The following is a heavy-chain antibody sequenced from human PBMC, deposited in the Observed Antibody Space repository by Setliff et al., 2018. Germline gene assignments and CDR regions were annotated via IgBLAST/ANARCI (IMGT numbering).Heavy chain of an antibody. CDR3: AKPQVELRWGFES. D-gene: IGHD1-7*01. V-gene: IGHV3-74*01. J-gene: IGHJ4*02. CDR1: GFSFSNYW. CDR2: INSDGSST. Sequence: QPGGSLRLSCAASGFSFSNYWMHWVRQAPGKGLVWVSRINSDGSSTNYADSVKGQFTVSRDNAKNTLYLQMTSLRVEDTAVYYCAKPQVELRWGFESWGQGTLVTVSS.